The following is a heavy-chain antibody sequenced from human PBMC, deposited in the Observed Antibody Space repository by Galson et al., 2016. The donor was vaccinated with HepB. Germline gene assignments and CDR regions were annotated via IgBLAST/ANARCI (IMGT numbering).Heavy chain of an antibody. Sequence: SLRLSCAASGFNFNTSGMHWVRQAPGKGLEWVAGISYDGNNNYYADSVRGRFAISRDNSKNVLFLDVSSLTTEDTAVYHCTKDGATTYCSGGNCNPPRCFDPWGQGTLVIVSS. J-gene: IGHJ5*02. CDR3: TKDGATTYCSGGNCNPPRCFDP. CDR2: ISYDGNNN. D-gene: IGHD2-15*01. V-gene: IGHV3-30*18. CDR1: GFNFNTSG.